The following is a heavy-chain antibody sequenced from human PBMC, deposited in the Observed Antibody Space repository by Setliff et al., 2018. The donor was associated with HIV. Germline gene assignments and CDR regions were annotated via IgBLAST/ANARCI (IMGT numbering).Heavy chain of an antibody. CDR3: GRENPGDY. CDR2: IYYTGRS. Sequence: KASETLSLTCTVSGGSISSSDYYWGWIRQPPGKGLEWIGSIYYTGRSFHNPSLKSRITISVDTSKNQISLKLSSVTAADTAVYYCGRENPGDYWGQGTLVTVSS. D-gene: IGHD3-10*01. CDR1: GGSISSSDYY. J-gene: IGHJ4*02. V-gene: IGHV4-39*01.